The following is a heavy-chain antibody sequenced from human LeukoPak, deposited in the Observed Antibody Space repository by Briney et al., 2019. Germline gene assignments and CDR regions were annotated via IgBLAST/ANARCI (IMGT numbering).Heavy chain of an antibody. J-gene: IGHJ5*02. Sequence: PSETLSLTCTVSGGSISNYYWNWVRQPPGRGLEWIGYIYKTGSTIYSPSLESRVIMSVDTSQNQFSLQLNSVTPEDTAVYYRARDVFGERYNWFDPWGQGTLVTVSS. D-gene: IGHD3-3*01. CDR1: GGSISNYY. CDR2: IYKTGST. CDR3: ARDVFGERYNWFDP. V-gene: IGHV4-59*12.